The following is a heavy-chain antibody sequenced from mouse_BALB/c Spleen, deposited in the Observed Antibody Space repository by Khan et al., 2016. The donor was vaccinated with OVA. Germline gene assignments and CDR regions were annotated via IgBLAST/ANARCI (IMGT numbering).Heavy chain of an antibody. Sequence: QIQLVQSGPELKKPGETVKISCKASGYTFTDYSMHWVKQAPGKGLKWMGWINTETGEPTYADDFKGRFAFSLETSASTAYLQINNLKNEDTATXYCALSYGYDGGFAYWGQVTLVTVSA. V-gene: IGHV9-2-1*01. D-gene: IGHD2-2*01. CDR2: INTETGEP. J-gene: IGHJ3*01. CDR3: ALSYGYDGGFAY. CDR1: GYTFTDYS.